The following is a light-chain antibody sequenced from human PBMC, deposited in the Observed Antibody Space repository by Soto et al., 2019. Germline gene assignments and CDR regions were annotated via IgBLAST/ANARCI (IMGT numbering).Light chain of an antibody. CDR1: QSISSY. Sequence: DIQMTQSPSSLSASVGDIVSIACQASQSISSYLNWYQQKPGKAPKLLIYAASSLQSGVPSRFSGSGSGTDFTLTISSLQPEDFATYYCQQSYSTLWTFGQGTKVEIK. CDR2: AAS. CDR3: QQSYSTLWT. J-gene: IGKJ1*01. V-gene: IGKV1-39*01.